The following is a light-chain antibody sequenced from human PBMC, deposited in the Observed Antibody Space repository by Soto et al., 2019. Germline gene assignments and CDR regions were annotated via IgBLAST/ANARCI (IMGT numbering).Light chain of an antibody. Sequence: DIQMTQSPSSLSASVGDRVTITCQASQNINNYLNWYQQKAGKPPKLLIYDAYNLEAGVPSRFRRSGSRTYFISIISLLQAEDVTTYCCQQYDNLTTFGLGTRLEI. J-gene: IGKJ5*01. V-gene: IGKV1-33*01. CDR1: QNINNY. CDR3: QQYDNLTT. CDR2: DAY.